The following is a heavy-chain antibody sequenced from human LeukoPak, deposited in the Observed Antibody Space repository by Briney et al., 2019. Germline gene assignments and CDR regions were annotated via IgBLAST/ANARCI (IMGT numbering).Heavy chain of an antibody. V-gene: IGHV3-48*03. CDR3: ARVYYYDSSGLDY. D-gene: IGHD3-22*01. CDR2: ISSSGSTI. Sequence: GGSLRLSCAASGFTFSSYEMNWVRQAPGKGLEWVSYISSSGSTIYYADSVKGRFTISRDTSNNTLYLQMNSLRAEDTAVYYCARVYYYDSSGLDYWGQGTLVTVSS. CDR1: GFTFSSYE. J-gene: IGHJ4*02.